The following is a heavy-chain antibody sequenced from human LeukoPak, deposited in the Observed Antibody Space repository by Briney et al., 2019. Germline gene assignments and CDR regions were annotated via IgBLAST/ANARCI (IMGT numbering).Heavy chain of an antibody. Sequence: KPSETLSLTCTVSGGSISSSSYYWGWIRQPPGKGLEWIGSIYYSGSTYYNPSLKSRVTISVDTSKNQFSLKLSSVTAADTAVYYCARQGYYGSGSYQVDYWGQGTLVTVSS. J-gene: IGHJ4*02. CDR3: ARQGYYGSGSYQVDY. CDR1: GGSISSSSYY. D-gene: IGHD3-10*01. CDR2: IYYSGST. V-gene: IGHV4-39*01.